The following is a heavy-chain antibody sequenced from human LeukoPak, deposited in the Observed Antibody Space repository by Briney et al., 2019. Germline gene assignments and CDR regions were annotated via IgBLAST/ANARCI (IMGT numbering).Heavy chain of an antibody. D-gene: IGHD3-22*01. CDR3: ALSTEGDSSGYYYRDY. CDR2: IIPIFGTA. V-gene: IGHV1-69*13. J-gene: IGHJ4*02. CDR1: GGTFSSYA. Sequence: ASVKVSCKASGGTFSSYAISWVRQAPGQGLEWMGGIIPIFGTANYAQKFQGRVTITADESTSTAYMELSSLRSEDTAVYYCALSTEGDSSGYYYRDYWGQGTLVTVSS.